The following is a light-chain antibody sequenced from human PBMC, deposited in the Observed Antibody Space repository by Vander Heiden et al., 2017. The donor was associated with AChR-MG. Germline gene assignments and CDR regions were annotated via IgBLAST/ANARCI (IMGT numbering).Light chain of an antibody. Sequence: QSALTQPASVSGSPGQSITISCTGTSSDVGSYNLVSWYQQHPGKAPKLMIYEVSKRPSVVSNRFSGSKPGNTASLTISGLQAEDEADYYCCSYAGSSTFGVVFGGGTKLTVL. CDR1: SSDVGSYNL. J-gene: IGLJ2*01. CDR2: EVS. CDR3: CSYAGSSTFGVV. V-gene: IGLV2-23*02.